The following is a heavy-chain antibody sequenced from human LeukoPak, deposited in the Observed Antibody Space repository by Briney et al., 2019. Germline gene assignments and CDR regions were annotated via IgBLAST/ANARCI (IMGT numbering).Heavy chain of an antibody. CDR3: VRKFATGD. Sequence: PGGSLRLSCAASGFTFSSSWMHWVRQAQGTGLVWVSSVKSDGTATNYADSVKGRFTISRDNAKNTLYLQMNSLRVEDTAVYYCVRKFATGDWGQGTLVTVSS. D-gene: IGHD1-14*01. V-gene: IGHV3-74*01. CDR2: VKSDGTAT. J-gene: IGHJ4*02. CDR1: GFTFSSSW.